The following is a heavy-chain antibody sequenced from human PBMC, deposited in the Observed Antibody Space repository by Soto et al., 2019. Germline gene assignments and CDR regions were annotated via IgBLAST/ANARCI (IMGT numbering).Heavy chain of an antibody. CDR1: GFTFSDYY. CDR3: ARLRASSWYLGGYLDY. D-gene: IGHD6-13*01. V-gene: IGHV3-11*06. Sequence: QVQLVESGGGLVKPGGSLRLSCAASGFTFSDYYMTWIRQAPGKGLEWVSYIVSGSDYTNYADPVKGRFTISRDNAKNSLYLEMNSLRVEDTAVYYCARLRASSWYLGGYLDYCGQGTLVTVSS. J-gene: IGHJ4*02. CDR2: IVSGSDYT.